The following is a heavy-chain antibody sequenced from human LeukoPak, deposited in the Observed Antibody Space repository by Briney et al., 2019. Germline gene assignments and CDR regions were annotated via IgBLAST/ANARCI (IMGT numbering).Heavy chain of an antibody. CDR1: GYTFTGYY. CDR3: ARDLREGYYDSSGYLGY. Sequence: GASVKVSCKASGYTFTGYYMHWVRQAPGQGLEWMGWINPNRGGTNYAQKFQGRVTMTSDTSSSTAYMELSRLRSDDTAVYYCARDLREGYYDSSGYLGYWGQGTLVTVSS. D-gene: IGHD3-22*01. V-gene: IGHV1-2*02. CDR2: INPNRGGT. J-gene: IGHJ4*02.